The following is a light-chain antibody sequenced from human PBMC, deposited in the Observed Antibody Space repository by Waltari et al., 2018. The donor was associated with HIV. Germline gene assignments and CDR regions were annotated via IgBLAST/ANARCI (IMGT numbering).Light chain of an antibody. CDR1: SSDIGGYHY. V-gene: IGLV2-14*01. Sequence: QSALTQPASVSGSPGQSITISCTGTSSDIGGYHYVSWYQQYPGKAPKLLIYDVTNRPSGVSNRFSGSKSGNTASLTISGLQAEDEADYYCSSYTSSSSLLFGGGTKLTVL. CDR2: DVT. J-gene: IGLJ3*02. CDR3: SSYTSSSSLL.